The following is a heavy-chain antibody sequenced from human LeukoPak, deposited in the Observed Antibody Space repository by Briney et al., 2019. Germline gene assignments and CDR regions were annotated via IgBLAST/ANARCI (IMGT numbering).Heavy chain of an antibody. J-gene: IGHJ4*02. CDR1: GFTFSSYW. CDR3: ARDMARGGYDRWSDY. D-gene: IGHD5-12*01. CDR2: IKQDGSEK. V-gene: IGHV3-7*05. Sequence: GGSLILSCAASGFTFSSYWMSWVRQAPGKGLEWVANIKQDGSEKYYVDSVKGRFTISRDNAKNSLYLQMNSLRAEDTAVYYCARDMARGGYDRWSDYWGQGTLVTVSS.